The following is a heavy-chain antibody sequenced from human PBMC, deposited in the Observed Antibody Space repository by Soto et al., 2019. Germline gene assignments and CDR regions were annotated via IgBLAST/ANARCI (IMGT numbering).Heavy chain of an antibody. CDR2: IYYSGST. CDR3: ARVVYYDFWSGQRAHLIAFDI. CDR1: GGAISSYY. J-gene: IGHJ3*02. V-gene: IGHV4-59*01. D-gene: IGHD3-3*01. Sequence: PSETLSLTCTVSGGAISSYYWSWIRQPPGKGLEWIGYIYYSGSTNYNPSLKSRVTISVDTSKNQFSLKLSSVTAADTAVYYCARVVYYDFWSGQRAHLIAFDIWGQGTMVTVSS.